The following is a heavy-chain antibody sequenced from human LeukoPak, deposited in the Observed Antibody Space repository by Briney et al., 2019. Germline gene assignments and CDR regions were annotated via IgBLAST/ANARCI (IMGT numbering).Heavy chain of an antibody. D-gene: IGHD3-16*01. V-gene: IGHV6-1*01. CDR3: ARETSQKGAHYMDV. CDR1: GDSVSSNSVA. CDR2: TYYRSKWYN. Sequence: SQTLSLTCAISGDSVSSNSVAWNWIRQSPSRGLEWLGRTYYRSKWYNDYAVSVKSRITVNPDTSKNQFSLQLNSVTPEDTTVYYCARETSQKGAHYMDVWGKGTTVTISS. J-gene: IGHJ6*03.